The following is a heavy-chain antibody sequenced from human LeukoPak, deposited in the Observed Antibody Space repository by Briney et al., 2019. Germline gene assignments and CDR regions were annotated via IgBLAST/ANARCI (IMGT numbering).Heavy chain of an antibody. V-gene: IGHV6-1*01. CDR3: ARTTGHFDY. D-gene: IGHD2-8*02. CDR1: GGSVSSNSAA. J-gene: IGHJ4*02. CDR2: TYHRSKWYS. Sequence: SQTLSLTCGICGGSVSSNSAAWNWIRQSPSRVLEWLGRTYHRSKWYSESAVSLKGRITINPDTSKNQFSLQLNSVAPEDTAVYYCARTTGHFDYWGQGTLVTVSS.